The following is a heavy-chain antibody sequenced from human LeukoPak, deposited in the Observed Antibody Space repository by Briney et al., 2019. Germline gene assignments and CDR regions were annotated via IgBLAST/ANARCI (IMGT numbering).Heavy chain of an antibody. CDR3: ARESLYYDSSGYYSFNY. CDR1: GGTFSSYA. D-gene: IGHD3-22*01. V-gene: IGHV1-69*13. J-gene: IGHJ4*02. Sequence: SVTVSCKASGGTFSSYAISWVRQAPGQGLEWMGGIIPIFGTANYAQKFQGRVTITADESTSTVYMELSSLRSEDTAVYYCARESLYYDSSGYYSFNYWGQGTLVTVSS. CDR2: IIPIFGTA.